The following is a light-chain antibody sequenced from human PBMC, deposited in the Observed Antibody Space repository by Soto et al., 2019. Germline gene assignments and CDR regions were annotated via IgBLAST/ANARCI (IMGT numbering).Light chain of an antibody. Sequence: QSVLTQPASVSGSPGQSITISCTGTSSDVGGYNYVSWYQQHPGKAPKLMIYDVSNRPSGVSNRFSGSKSGNTASLTSSGLQAEDEADYYCSSYTSSSTLGVVFGGGTKVTVL. CDR3: SSYTSSSTLGVV. J-gene: IGLJ2*01. V-gene: IGLV2-14*01. CDR2: DVS. CDR1: SSDVGGYNY.